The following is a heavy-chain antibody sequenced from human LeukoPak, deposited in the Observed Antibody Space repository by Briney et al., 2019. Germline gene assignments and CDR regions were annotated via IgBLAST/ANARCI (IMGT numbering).Heavy chain of an antibody. Sequence: SETLSLTCTVSGGSISSYYWSWIRQPPGKGLEWIGYIYYSGSTNYNPSLKSRVTISVDTSKNQFSLKLGSVTAADTAVYYCGGGYSYGYVDYWGQGTLVTVSS. J-gene: IGHJ4*02. V-gene: IGHV4-59*01. CDR1: GGSISSYY. CDR2: IYYSGST. CDR3: GGGYSYGYVDY. D-gene: IGHD5-18*01.